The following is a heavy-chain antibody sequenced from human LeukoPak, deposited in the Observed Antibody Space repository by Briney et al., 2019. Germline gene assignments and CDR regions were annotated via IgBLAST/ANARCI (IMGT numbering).Heavy chain of an antibody. D-gene: IGHD5-12*01. Sequence: PGGSLRLSCAASGFSFSSYGMSWVRQAPGKGLEWVSAISGSDGSTYYADSVKGRFTISRDNSKNTVYLQMNSLRAEDTAIYYCAKGIGLIVADYIDYWGQGTLVTVSS. V-gene: IGHV3-23*01. CDR1: GFSFSSYG. CDR3: AKGIGLIVADYIDY. J-gene: IGHJ4*02. CDR2: ISGSDGST.